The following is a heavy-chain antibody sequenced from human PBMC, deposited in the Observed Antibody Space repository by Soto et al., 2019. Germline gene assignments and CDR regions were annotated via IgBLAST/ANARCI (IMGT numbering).Heavy chain of an antibody. D-gene: IGHD3-10*01. Sequence: GGSLRLSCAASGLTFTSYALSWVRQAPGKGLAWVSAISAGGTVTYYADSVKGRFTISRDNSKNTLYLQMSSLGADDTAVYYCAKRGYGGGSYYFDSWGQGTLVTVSS. J-gene: IGHJ4*02. CDR2: ISAGGTVT. CDR3: AKRGYGGGSYYFDS. V-gene: IGHV3-23*01. CDR1: GLTFTSYA.